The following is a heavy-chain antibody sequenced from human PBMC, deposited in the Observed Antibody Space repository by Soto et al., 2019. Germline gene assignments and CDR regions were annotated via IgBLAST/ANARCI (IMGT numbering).Heavy chain of an antibody. Sequence: GGSLRLSCAASGFTFSSYAMSWVRQAPGKGLEWVSAISGSGGSTYYADSVKGRFTISRDNSKNTLYLQMNSLRAEDTAVYYCSRFLEWLLPYYYYMDVWGKGTTVTVSS. J-gene: IGHJ6*03. CDR1: GFTFSSYA. CDR2: ISGSGGST. D-gene: IGHD3-3*01. CDR3: SRFLEWLLPYYYYMDV. V-gene: IGHV3-23*01.